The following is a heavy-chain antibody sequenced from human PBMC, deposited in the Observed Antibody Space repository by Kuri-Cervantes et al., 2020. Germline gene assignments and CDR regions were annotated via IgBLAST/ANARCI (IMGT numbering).Heavy chain of an antibody. D-gene: IGHD5-12*01. Sequence: GGSLRLSCAASGFTFSTYWMSWVRQAPGKGLEWVSVIYSGGSTYYADSVKGRFTISRDNSKNTLYLQMNSLRAEDTAVYYCARLVATPGHHAFDIWGQGTMVTVSS. CDR1: GFTFSTYW. CDR3: ARLVATPGHHAFDI. CDR2: IYSGGST. V-gene: IGHV3-53*01. J-gene: IGHJ3*02.